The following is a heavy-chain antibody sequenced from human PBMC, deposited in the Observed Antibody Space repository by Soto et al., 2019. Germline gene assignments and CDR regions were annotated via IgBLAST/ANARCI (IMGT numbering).Heavy chain of an antibody. CDR3: ARGDYYDSSGYYYGYFDY. D-gene: IGHD3-22*01. J-gene: IGHJ4*02. V-gene: IGHV3-21*01. CDR2: ISSSSSYI. CDR1: GFSFSSYS. Sequence: GSLRLSCAASGFSFSSYSMNWVRQAPGKGLEWVSSISSSSSYIYYADSVKGRFTISRDNAKNSLYLQMNSLRAEDTAVYYCARGDYYDSSGYYYGYFDYWGQGTLVTVLL.